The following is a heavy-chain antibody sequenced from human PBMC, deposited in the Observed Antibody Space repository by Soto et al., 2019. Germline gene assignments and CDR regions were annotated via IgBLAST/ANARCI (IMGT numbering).Heavy chain of an antibody. CDR2: INLSGGST. V-gene: IGHV1-46*02. D-gene: IGHD3-10*01. CDR1: GFRFDLYY. Sequence: QVYLVQSGADLKKPGASVTVSCRASGFRFDLYYIHWVRQAPGQGLEWLGMINLSGGSTRYAEKFLGRVTMTRDTSAATAYMELSSLKSEDTAMYFCARQGFGESPLDYWGQGTLVVVSS. CDR3: ARQGFGESPLDY. J-gene: IGHJ4*02.